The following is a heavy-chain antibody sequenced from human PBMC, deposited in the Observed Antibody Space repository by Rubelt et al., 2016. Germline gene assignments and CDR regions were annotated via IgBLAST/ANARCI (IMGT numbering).Heavy chain of an antibody. J-gene: IGHJ4*02. D-gene: IGHD4-17*01. CDR2: ISTYNGDT. V-gene: IGHV1-18*04. Sequence: QVQLVQSGAEVKKPGASVKVSCKASGYTFSGYYIHWVRQAPGQGLEWMGWISTYNGDTNYGHKPQGRVTLTIEKSTSKAYMELRSLRSDDTAIYYCAALDTAIWAFWGQGTRVIVSS. CDR3: AALDTAIWAF. CDR1: GYTFSGYY.